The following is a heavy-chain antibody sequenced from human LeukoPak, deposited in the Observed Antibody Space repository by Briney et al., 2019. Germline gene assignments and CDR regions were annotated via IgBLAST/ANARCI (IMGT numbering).Heavy chain of an antibody. D-gene: IGHD3-3*01. CDR3: SRGEFRFLAWPSSHDYYYYMDV. Sequence: PSETLSLTCAVYGGSFSGYYWSWIRQPPGKGLEWIGEINHSGSTNYNPSLKSRVAISVDTSKNQFSLKLSSVIDADTAVYYCSRGEFRFLAWPSSHDYYYYMDVWGKGTTVTVSS. CDR2: INHSGST. V-gene: IGHV4-34*01. CDR1: GGSFSGYY. J-gene: IGHJ6*03.